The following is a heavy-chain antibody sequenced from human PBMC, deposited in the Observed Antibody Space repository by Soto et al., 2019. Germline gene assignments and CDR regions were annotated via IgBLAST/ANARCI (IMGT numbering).Heavy chain of an antibody. CDR2: ISWNRGII. CDR1: GFTFDDYA. Sequence: EVQLVEFGGGLVQPGRSLRLSCAASGFTFDDYAMHWVRQAPGMGLEWVSGISWNRGIIGYADSVKGRFTISRNNAKNSLYLQMNSLRAEDTAFYYCAKDIGLVLAFYFDYWGQGILVTVSS. V-gene: IGHV3-9*01. CDR3: AKDIGLVLAFYFDY. D-gene: IGHD6-19*01. J-gene: IGHJ4*01.